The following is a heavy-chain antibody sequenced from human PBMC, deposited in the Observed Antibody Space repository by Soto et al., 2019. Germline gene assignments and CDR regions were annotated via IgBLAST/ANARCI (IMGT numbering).Heavy chain of an antibody. CDR2: IIPILGIA. D-gene: IGHD3-3*01. J-gene: IGHJ4*02. CDR1: GGTFSSYT. Sequence: SVKVSCKASGGTFSSYTISWVRQAPGQGLEWMGRIIPILGIANYAQKFQGRVTITADKSTSTAYMELSSLRSEDTAVYYCARDVLMSGSNPFNYFDHWGQGTLVTVSS. CDR3: ARDVLMSGSNPFNYFDH. V-gene: IGHV1-69*04.